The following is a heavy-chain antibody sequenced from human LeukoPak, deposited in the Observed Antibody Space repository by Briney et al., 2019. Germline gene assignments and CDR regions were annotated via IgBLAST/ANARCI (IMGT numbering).Heavy chain of an antibody. Sequence: SETLSLTCTVSGGSISSSGYYWGWIRQPPGKGLEWIGYIYYSGSTYYNPSLKSRVTISVDTSKNQFSLKLSSVTAADTAVYYCARGNTIFGVVIDYWGQGTLVTVSS. V-gene: IGHV4-30-4*08. CDR2: IYYSGST. J-gene: IGHJ4*02. CDR3: ARGNTIFGVVIDY. D-gene: IGHD3-3*01. CDR1: GGSISSSGYY.